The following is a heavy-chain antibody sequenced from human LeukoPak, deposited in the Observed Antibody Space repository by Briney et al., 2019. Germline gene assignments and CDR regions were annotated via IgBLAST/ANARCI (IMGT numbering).Heavy chain of an antibody. CDR2: INPSGGST. V-gene: IGHV1-46*01. Sequence: ASVKVSCKASGYTFTSYYMHWVRQAPGQGLEWMGIINPSGGSTSYAQKFQGRVTMTRDTSTSTVYMELSGLRSDDTAVYYCAREFVLRFLEWLPPAHYYYYYGMDVWGQGTTVTVSS. J-gene: IGHJ6*02. CDR1: GYTFTSYY. CDR3: AREFVLRFLEWLPPAHYYYYYGMDV. D-gene: IGHD3-3*01.